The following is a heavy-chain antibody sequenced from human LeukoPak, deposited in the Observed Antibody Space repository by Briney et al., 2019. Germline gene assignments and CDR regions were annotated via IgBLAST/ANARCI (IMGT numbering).Heavy chain of an antibody. CDR1: GHTFTSYY. Sequence: ASVKVSCKASGHTFTSYYMHWVRQAPGQGLEWMGIINPSGGSTSYAQKFQGRVTMTTDTSTSTAYMELRSLRSDDTAVYYCARWFGESYYYYMDVWGKGTTVTISS. J-gene: IGHJ6*03. CDR3: ARWFGESYYYYMDV. V-gene: IGHV1-46*01. D-gene: IGHD3-10*01. CDR2: INPSGGST.